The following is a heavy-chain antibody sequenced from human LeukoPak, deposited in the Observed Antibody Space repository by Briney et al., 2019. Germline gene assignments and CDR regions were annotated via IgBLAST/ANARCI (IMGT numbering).Heavy chain of an antibody. CDR2: INRDGSST. J-gene: IGHJ6*02. V-gene: IGHV3-74*01. CDR1: GSTFSSNW. CDR3: ARDLSYGMDV. Sequence: GGSLRLSCAASGSTFSSNWMHWVRQAPGKGLVWVSRINRDGSSTTYADSVKGRFTISRDNAKSTLYLQMNSLRGEDTAVYYCARDLSYGMDVWGQGTTVTVSS.